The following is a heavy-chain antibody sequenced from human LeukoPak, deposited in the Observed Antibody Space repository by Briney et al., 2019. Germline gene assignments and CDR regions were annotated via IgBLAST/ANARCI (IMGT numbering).Heavy chain of an antibody. CDR3: ARDRRSGEDSNF. V-gene: IGHV4-61*01. CDR1: GGSVSSGTSY. J-gene: IGHJ4*02. CDR2: MHHSGST. D-gene: IGHD2-15*01. Sequence: PSETLSLTCTVSGGSVSSGTSYWSWIRQPPGKGLEWIGYMHHSGSTNYNPSLKTPVTISVDTSKNQFSLKLSSVTAADTAVYYCARDRRSGEDSNFWGQGTLVTVSS.